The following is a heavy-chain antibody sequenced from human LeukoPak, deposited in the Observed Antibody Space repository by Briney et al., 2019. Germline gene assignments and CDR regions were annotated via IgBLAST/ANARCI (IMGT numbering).Heavy chain of an antibody. CDR2: IYYSESN. J-gene: IGHJ4*02. D-gene: IGHD2-8*02. CDR3: AKHVTGSSRVFDY. V-gene: IGHV4-39*01. Sequence: SETVSLTCNVSGGSISSSSFYWVWMRQPPGKGLEGRGNIYYSESNYYNPSLKSRVTISVETSKNPWCLKLSAVTAADTAVYYCAKHVTGSSRVFDYWGQGTLVTVSS. CDR1: GGSISSSSFY.